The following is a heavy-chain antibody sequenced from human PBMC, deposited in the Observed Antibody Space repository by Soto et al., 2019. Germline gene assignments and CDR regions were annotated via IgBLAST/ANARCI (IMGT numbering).Heavy chain of an antibody. CDR2: IYYSGST. D-gene: IGHD2-21*01. CDR1: GGSISSYY. J-gene: IGHJ4*02. V-gene: IGHV4-59*01. Sequence: SETLSLTCTVSGGSISSYYWSWIRQPPGKGLEWIGYIYYSGSTNYNPSLKSRVTISVDTSKNQFSLKLSSVTAADTAVYYCARGCDLGYFDYWGQGTLVTVSS. CDR3: ARGCDLGYFDY.